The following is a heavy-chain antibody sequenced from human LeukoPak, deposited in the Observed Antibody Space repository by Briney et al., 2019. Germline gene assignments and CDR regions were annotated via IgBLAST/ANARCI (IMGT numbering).Heavy chain of an antibody. J-gene: IGHJ4*02. V-gene: IGHV3-23*01. D-gene: IGHD2-15*01. Sequence: PGGSLRLSCAASGFTVSSNYMSWVRQAPGKGLEWVSAISGSGGSTYYADSVKGRFTISRDNSKNTLYLQMNSLRAEDTAVYYCAKDIESGVVDYWGQGTLVTVSS. CDR3: AKDIESGVVDY. CDR2: ISGSGGST. CDR1: GFTVSSNY.